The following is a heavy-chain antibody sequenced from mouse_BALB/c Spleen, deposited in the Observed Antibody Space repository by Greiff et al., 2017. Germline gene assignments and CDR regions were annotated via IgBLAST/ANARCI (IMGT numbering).Heavy chain of an antibody. CDR2: ISYSGST. CDR3: ARSLYGGWYFDV. D-gene: IGHD1-1*02. J-gene: IGHJ1*01. V-gene: IGHV3-8*02. Sequence: EVKLQQSGPSLVKPSQTLSLTCSVTGDSITSGYWNWIRKFPGNKLEYMGYISYSGSTYYNPSLKSRISITRDTSKNQYYLQLNSVTTEDTATYYCARSLYGGWYFDVWGAGTTVTVSS. CDR1: GDSITSGY.